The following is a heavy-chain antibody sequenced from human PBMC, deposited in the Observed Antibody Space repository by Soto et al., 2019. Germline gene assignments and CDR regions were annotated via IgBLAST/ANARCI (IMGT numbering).Heavy chain of an antibody. Sequence: GGSLRLSCAASGFTFRSFTMNWVRQAPGKGLEWVSTISSNSACIYYTDALRGRFTISRDNAKNSLHLQMNSLRAEDTAVYYCTRDASRDSSARGWFDPWGPGTLVTVSS. CDR1: GFTFRSFT. CDR2: ISSNSACI. CDR3: TRDASRDSSARGWFDP. J-gene: IGHJ5*02. V-gene: IGHV3-21*01. D-gene: IGHD6-13*01.